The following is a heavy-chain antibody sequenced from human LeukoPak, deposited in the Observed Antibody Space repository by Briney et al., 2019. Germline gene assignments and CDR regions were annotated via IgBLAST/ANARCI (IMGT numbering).Heavy chain of an antibody. Sequence: GGSLRLSCAVSGFTFSGHSMTWVRQAPGKGLEWVANINLDGSERFYVDFVKGRFTISRDNADNSMYLQMNSLRAEDTAVYYCGRVIAGAIDYWGQGTLVTVSS. J-gene: IGHJ4*02. CDR3: GRVIAGAIDY. CDR1: GFTFSGHS. V-gene: IGHV3-7*01. CDR2: INLDGSER. D-gene: IGHD6-13*01.